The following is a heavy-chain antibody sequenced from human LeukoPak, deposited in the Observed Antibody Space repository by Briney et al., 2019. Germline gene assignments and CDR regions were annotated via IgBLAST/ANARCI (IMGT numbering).Heavy chain of an antibody. V-gene: IGHV3-7*01. CDR3: ARAHF. J-gene: IGHJ4*02. Sequence: PGGSLRLSCVASGFTFSRHWMSWVRQAPGKGLEGVANIKQDGSEIYYVESVRGRFTISRDNAKNSLYLQMNSLRAEDTAVYYCARAHFWGQGTLVTVSS. CDR2: IKQDGSEI. CDR1: GFTFSRHW.